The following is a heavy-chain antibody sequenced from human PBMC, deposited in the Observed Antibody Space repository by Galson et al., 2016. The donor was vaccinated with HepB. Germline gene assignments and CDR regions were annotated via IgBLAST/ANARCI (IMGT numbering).Heavy chain of an antibody. D-gene: IGHD5-24*01. CDR2: ISRTISSI. Sequence: SLRLSCAASGFNFNTYDMNWVRQAPGKGLEWVSYISRTISSIYYADSVRGRFTISRDNAKNSLFLQLNSLRAADTAIYYCAREMAGYNWIDFWGLGTLVTVSS. J-gene: IGHJ4*02. CDR3: AREMAGYNWIDF. V-gene: IGHV3-21*01. CDR1: GFNFNTYD.